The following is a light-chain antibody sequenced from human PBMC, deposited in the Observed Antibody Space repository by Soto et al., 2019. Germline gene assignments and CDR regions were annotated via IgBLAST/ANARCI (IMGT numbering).Light chain of an antibody. Sequence: DSQMTQSPSSLSASVGDRCTITCPAGQDIRKNFNWYQHKPPKAPKVLIYGASYLETGVPSRFSGSGAATHFTFPTSRLQAEDISTYYCQQYDSVLRATFGEGTKVDIK. J-gene: IGKJ4*01. V-gene: IGKV1-33*01. CDR1: QDIRKN. CDR3: QQYDSVLRAT. CDR2: GAS.